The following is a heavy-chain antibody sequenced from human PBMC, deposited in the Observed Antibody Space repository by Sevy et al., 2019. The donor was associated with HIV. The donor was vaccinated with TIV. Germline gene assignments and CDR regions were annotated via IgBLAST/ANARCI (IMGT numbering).Heavy chain of an antibody. V-gene: IGHV3-74*01. CDR2: TNSDGSST. CDR3: ARDRSYYGHAFDI. CDR1: GFTFSSYW. J-gene: IGHJ3*02. Sequence: GGSLRLSCAASGFTFSSYWMHWVRQGLGKGLVWVSRTNSDGSSTSYADSVKGRFTISRDNAKNSLYLQMNSLRAEDTAVYYCARDRSYYGHAFDIWGQGTMVTVSS. D-gene: IGHD1-26*01.